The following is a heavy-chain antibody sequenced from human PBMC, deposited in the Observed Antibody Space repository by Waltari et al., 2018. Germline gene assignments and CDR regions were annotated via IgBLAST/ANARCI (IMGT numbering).Heavy chain of an antibody. D-gene: IGHD1-26*01. CDR3: ARMGRESYYYFDY. CDR1: GFTVSYRY. CDR2: IYSNGNT. V-gene: IGHV3-53*02. J-gene: IGHJ4*02. Sequence: EVQLVETGGDLIQPGGSLRLSCAVSGFTVSYRYMNWVRQAPGKGLEWVSTIYSNGNTYYADSVKGRFTISTDTAKNTLYLQMNSLRDEDTAIYYCARMGRESYYYFDYWGQGTLVTVST.